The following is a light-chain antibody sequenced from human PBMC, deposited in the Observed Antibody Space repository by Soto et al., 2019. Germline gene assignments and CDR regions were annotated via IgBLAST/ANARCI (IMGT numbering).Light chain of an antibody. V-gene: IGLV2-23*01. CDR3: CSYAGSSAHVV. CDR2: EGS. CDR1: SSDVGSYNL. Sequence: QSVLTQPASVSGSPGQSIAISCTGTSSDVGSYNLVSWYQQHPGKAPKLMIYEGSKRPSGVSNRFAGSKSVNTASLTFSGLQAEDEADYYCCSYAGSSAHVVLGGGTKLPVL. J-gene: IGLJ2*01.